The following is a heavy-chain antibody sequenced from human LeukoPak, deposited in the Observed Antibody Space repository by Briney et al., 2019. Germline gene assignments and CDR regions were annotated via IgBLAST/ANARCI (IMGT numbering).Heavy chain of an antibody. Sequence: PGGSLRLSCAASGFNLRTYAMSWVRQAPGKGLEWVSYVSSSGTAIYYADSVKGRFTISRDNAKNSLYLQMNSLRGEDTAVYYCARDGPGIAVTGYDAFDIWGQGTMVSVSS. D-gene: IGHD6-19*01. V-gene: IGHV3-48*04. CDR2: VSSSGTAI. J-gene: IGHJ3*02. CDR3: ARDGPGIAVTGYDAFDI. CDR1: GFNLRTYA.